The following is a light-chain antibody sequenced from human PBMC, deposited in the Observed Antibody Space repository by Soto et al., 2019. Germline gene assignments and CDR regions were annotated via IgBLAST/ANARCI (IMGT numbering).Light chain of an antibody. J-gene: IGKJ1*01. Sequence: DIQMTQSPSSVSASVGDSVTIACQTSQTLKNFVNWYQHKPGAATKLLISGATNLQSGVPPRFAGSGVGTDFTLTINDLQPADVATYYCQQTYRHPRTFGQGTSV. CDR1: QTLKNF. CDR3: QQTYRHPRT. V-gene: IGKV1-39*01. CDR2: GAT.